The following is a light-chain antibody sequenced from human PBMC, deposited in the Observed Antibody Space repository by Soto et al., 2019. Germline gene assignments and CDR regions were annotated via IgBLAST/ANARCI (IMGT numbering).Light chain of an antibody. J-gene: IGLJ1*01. CDR2: ENN. CDR3: QTWDSSASYV. CDR1: KLGDKY. V-gene: IGLV3-1*01. Sequence: SYELTQPPSVSVSPGQTATIPCSGDKLGDKYACWYQQKPGQSPVLVIYENNKRPSGITERFSGSNSGNTATLTISGTQTMDEADYYCQTWDSSASYVFGTGTKLTVL.